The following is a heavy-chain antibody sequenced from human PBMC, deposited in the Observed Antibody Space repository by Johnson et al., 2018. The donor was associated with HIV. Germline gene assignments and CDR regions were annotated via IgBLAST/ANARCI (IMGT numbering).Heavy chain of an antibody. CDR3: TTMSALWFGDIHVFGDGFDI. Sequence: VQLVESGGGLVQPGGSLRLSCTASGFTFSTYAMSWVRQAPGKGLEWVSSMRVIDGSTYYADSVKGRFTISRDNSKNTLYLQMNGLKTEDTAMYYCTTMSALWFGDIHVFGDGFDIWGQGTMVTVSS. D-gene: IGHD3-10*01. CDR2: MRVIDGST. J-gene: IGHJ3*02. V-gene: IGHV3-23*04. CDR1: GFTFSTYA.